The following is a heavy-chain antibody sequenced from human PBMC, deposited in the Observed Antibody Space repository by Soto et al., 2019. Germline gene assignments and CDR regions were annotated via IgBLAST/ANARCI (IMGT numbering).Heavy chain of an antibody. CDR3: AGAGIAVAGIDY. D-gene: IGHD6-19*01. J-gene: IGHJ4*02. V-gene: IGHV4-59*01. CDR2: IYYSGST. Sequence: ASDTLSLTCTVSGGSISSYYWSWIRQPPGKGLEWIGYIYYSGSTNYNPSLKSRVTISVDTSKNQFSLKLSSVTAADTAVYYCAGAGIAVAGIDYWGQGTLVTVSS. CDR1: GGSISSYY.